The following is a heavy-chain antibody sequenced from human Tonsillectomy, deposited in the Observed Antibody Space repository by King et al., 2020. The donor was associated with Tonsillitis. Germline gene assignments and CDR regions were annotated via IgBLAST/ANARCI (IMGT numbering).Heavy chain of an antibody. D-gene: IGHD2-15*01. J-gene: IGHJ4*02. CDR2: IHHSGST. Sequence: VQLQQWGAGLLKPSETLSLTCAVSGGSFSGYYWSWIRQPPGKGLEWIGEIHHSGSTNYNPSLKSRVTISVDTSKNQFSLKLSSVTAADTAVYYCARGPPGYCIGDSCYNRFVYWGQGTLVTVSS. CDR3: ARGPPGYCIGDSCYNRFVY. V-gene: IGHV4-34*01. CDR1: GGSFSGYY.